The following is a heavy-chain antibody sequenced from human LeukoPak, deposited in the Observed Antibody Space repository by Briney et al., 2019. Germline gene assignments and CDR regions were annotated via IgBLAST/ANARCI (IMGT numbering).Heavy chain of an antibody. Sequence: PSETLSLTCTVSGGSISTYYWSWIRQPPGKGLEWIGYIYNSGSSDYNPSLKSRVTMSIDTSKNRFSLKLSSVTAADTAVYYCASGVRTSLYWGQGTLVTVSS. J-gene: IGHJ4*02. V-gene: IGHV4-59*01. CDR1: GGSISTYY. CDR3: ASGVRTSLY. D-gene: IGHD1-7*01. CDR2: IYNSGSS.